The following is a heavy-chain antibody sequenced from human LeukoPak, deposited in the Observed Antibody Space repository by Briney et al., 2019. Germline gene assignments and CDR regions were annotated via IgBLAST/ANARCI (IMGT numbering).Heavy chain of an antibody. D-gene: IGHD7-27*01. CDR3: APALTGVPLPYFDY. CDR1: GFTFSSYA. V-gene: IGHV3-23*01. CDR2: ISGSGGST. J-gene: IGHJ4*02. Sequence: GGSLRLSCAASGFTFSSYAMSWVRQAPGKGLEWVSAISGSGGSTYYADSVKGRFTISRDNSKNTLYLQMNSLRAEDTAVYYCAPALTGVPLPYFDYWGQGTLVTVSS.